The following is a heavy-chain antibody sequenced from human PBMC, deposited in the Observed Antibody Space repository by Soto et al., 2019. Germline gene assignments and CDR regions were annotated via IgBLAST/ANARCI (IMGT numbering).Heavy chain of an antibody. CDR2: ISNSGSTI. CDR1: GFTFSDYY. D-gene: IGHD6-19*01. J-gene: IGHJ4*02. Sequence: QVQLVESGGRLVKPGGSLRLSCAASGFTFSDYYMNWIRQAPGKGLEWISYISNSGSTIYYADSVKGRFTIPRDNAKNSLFLQTNSLTAEDTAVYYCARGGVPYTSGWGIDYWGQGTLVTVSS. CDR3: ARGGVPYTSGWGIDY. V-gene: IGHV3-11*01.